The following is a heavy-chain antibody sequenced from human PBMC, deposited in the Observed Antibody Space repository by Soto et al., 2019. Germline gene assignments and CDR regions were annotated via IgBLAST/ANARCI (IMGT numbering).Heavy chain of an antibody. J-gene: IGHJ5*02. V-gene: IGHV4-38-2*01. CDR1: GYSISSGYY. Sequence: PSETLSLTCAVYGYSISSGYYWGWLRQPTGKGLEWIGSISHGGSTYYNTSLNSRVTLSSDMTHNHDCLILNSATAADTAIYYCARVWPWVPYYYDSSPYTFENWFDPWGQGTLVTVSS. CDR3: ARVWPWVPYYYDSSPYTFENWFDP. D-gene: IGHD3-22*01. CDR2: ISHGGST.